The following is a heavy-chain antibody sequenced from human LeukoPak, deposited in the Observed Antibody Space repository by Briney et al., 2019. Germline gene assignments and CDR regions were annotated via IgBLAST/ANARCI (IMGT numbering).Heavy chain of an antibody. Sequence: ASVKVSCKASGYNFTGYFMHWVRQAPGQGLEWMGWINPNSGGTNYAQKFQGRVTMSRDTSISTAYMELSRLRSEDTAVYYCARDRGSIAVAARRAFDIWGQGTMVTVSS. CDR3: ARDRGSIAVAARRAFDI. D-gene: IGHD6-19*01. CDR2: INPNSGGT. J-gene: IGHJ3*02. CDR1: GYNFTGYF. V-gene: IGHV1-2*02.